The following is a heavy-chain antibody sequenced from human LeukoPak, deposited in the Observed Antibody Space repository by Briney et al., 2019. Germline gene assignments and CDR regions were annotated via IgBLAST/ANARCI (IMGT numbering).Heavy chain of an antibody. Sequence: PGRSLRLSCAASGFTFSGYGMHWVRQAPGKGLEWVAVISYDVGKKYYADSVKGRFTISRDNSKNTLYLQMNSLRAEDTAVYYCAKDDYYDTSGYRDWGQGTLVTVSS. V-gene: IGHV3-30*18. CDR2: ISYDVGKK. J-gene: IGHJ4*02. D-gene: IGHD3-22*01. CDR1: GFTFSGYG. CDR3: AKDDYYDTSGYRD.